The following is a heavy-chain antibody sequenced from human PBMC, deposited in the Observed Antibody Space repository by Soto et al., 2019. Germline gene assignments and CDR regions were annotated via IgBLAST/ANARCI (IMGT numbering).Heavy chain of an antibody. Sequence: EVQLVESGGGLVQPGGSLRLSCAASGFIFSHYWMSWVRQAPGKGLEWVANIKEDGSERYYVDSVKGRFTISRDNAKNSLYLQMKSLRAEDTAVYYCARATGADKEDYWGQGTLVTVSS. CDR1: GFIFSHYW. J-gene: IGHJ4*02. D-gene: IGHD3-10*01. V-gene: IGHV3-7*04. CDR2: IKEDGSER. CDR3: ARATGADKEDY.